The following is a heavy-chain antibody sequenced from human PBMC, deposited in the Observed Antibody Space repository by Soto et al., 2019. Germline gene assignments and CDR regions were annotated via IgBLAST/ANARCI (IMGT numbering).Heavy chain of an antibody. J-gene: IGHJ6*02. V-gene: IGHV3-7*03. CDR3: ARALSITGTTLGYYYGMDV. CDR2: IKQDGSEK. CDR1: GFTFSSYW. D-gene: IGHD1-7*01. Sequence: GGSLRLSCAASGFTFSSYWMSWVRQAPGKGLEWVANIKQDGSEKYYVDSVKGRFTISRDNAKNSLYLQMNSLRAEDTAVYYCARALSITGTTLGYYYGMDVWGQGTTVTVSS.